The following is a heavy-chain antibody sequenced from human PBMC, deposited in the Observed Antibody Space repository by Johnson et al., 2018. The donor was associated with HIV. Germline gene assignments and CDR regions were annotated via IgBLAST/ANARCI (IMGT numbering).Heavy chain of an antibody. CDR3: ANEPSLSGSYRIPLFDI. J-gene: IGHJ3*02. V-gene: IGHV3-9*01. CDR1: GSTFDDYA. D-gene: IGHD1-26*01. CDR2: ISWNSGSI. Sequence: QLVESGGGVVRPGGSLILSCAASGSTFDDYAMHWVRQAPGKGLEWVSGISWNSGSIGYADSVKGRFTISRDNAKNSLYLQMNSLRAEDTALYYCANEPSLSGSYRIPLFDIWGQGTMVTVSS.